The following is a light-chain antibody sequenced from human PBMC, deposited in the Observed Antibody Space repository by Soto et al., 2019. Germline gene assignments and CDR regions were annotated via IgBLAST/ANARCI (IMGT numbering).Light chain of an antibody. CDR3: QLRSNWPLYT. CDR2: DAS. J-gene: IGKJ2*01. Sequence: EIVLTQSPATLSLSPGERATLSCRASQSVSSYLAWYQQKPGQAPRLLIYDASNRATGIPARFSGSGSGTDFPLTISRLEPEDFAVYYCQLRSNWPLYTFGQGTKLEIK. V-gene: IGKV3-11*01. CDR1: QSVSSY.